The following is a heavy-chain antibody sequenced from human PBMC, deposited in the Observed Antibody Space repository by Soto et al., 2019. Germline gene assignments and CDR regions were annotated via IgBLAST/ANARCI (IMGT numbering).Heavy chain of an antibody. D-gene: IGHD2-2*01. CDR3: ARGRSINTNMDY. V-gene: IGHV3-21*01. Sequence: EVQLVESGGGLVKPGGSLRLSCAASGFTFSTYSMNWVRQAPGKGLEWISSISSSEGSVSYAESVKGRFTISRDNAKNSLYLQMDSLRAEDTAVYYCARGRSINTNMDYWGQGTLVTVSS. CDR2: ISSSEGSV. J-gene: IGHJ4*02. CDR1: GFTFSTYS.